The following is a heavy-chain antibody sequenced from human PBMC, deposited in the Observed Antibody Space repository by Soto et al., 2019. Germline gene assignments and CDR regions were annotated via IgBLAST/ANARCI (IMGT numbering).Heavy chain of an antibody. D-gene: IGHD5-12*01. V-gene: IGHV1-69*13. CDR2: IIPIFGTA. CDR3: ARDRRFGMATINFLDY. CDR1: GDAFSSYA. Sequence: SLKVYCKASGDAFSSYAISWVRQAPGQGLEWMGGIIPIFGTANYAQKFQGRVTITADESTSTAYMELSSLRSEDTAVYYCARDRRFGMATINFLDYWGQGTLVTVSS. J-gene: IGHJ4*02.